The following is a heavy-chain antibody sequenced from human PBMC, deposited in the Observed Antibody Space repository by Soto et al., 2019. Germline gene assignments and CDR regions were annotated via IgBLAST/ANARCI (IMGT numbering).Heavy chain of an antibody. D-gene: IGHD3-22*01. CDR2: INYSGST. CDR1: GGSISSSSYY. CDR3: VKHGQWFLRNY. V-gene: IGHV4-39*01. Sequence: SETLSLTCTVSGGSISSSSYYWGWIRQPPGKGLEWIGNINYSGSTYYNPSLRSRVSISLDTSKDQFSLNLSSVTAADTAVYYCVKHGQWFLRNYWGQGTLVTVSS. J-gene: IGHJ4*02.